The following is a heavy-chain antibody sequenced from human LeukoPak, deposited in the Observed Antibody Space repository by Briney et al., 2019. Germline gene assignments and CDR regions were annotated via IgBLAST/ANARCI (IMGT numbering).Heavy chain of an antibody. D-gene: IGHD3-10*01. J-gene: IGHJ4*02. Sequence: GGSLRLSCSASGFTFSCYAMSWVRQAPGKGLELVSAISGSGGSIYYADSVKGRFTISRDNSKNTLYLQMGSLRAEDMAVYYCARDGPYGSGSTGIDYWGQGTLVTVSS. CDR3: ARDGPYGSGSTGIDY. CDR2: ISGSGGSI. V-gene: IGHV3-23*01. CDR1: GFTFSCYA.